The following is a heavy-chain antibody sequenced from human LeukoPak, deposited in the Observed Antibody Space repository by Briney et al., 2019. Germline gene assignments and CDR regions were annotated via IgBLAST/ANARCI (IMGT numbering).Heavy chain of an antibody. CDR3: ARVGRDSSGPFDY. CDR2: IIPIFGTA. CDR1: GGTFSSYA. Sequence: SVKVSCKASGGTFSSYAISWVRQAPGQGLEWMGGIIPIFGTANYAQKFQGRVTITADKSTSTAYMELSSLRSEDTAVYYCARVGRDSSGPFDYWGQGTLVTVSS. J-gene: IGHJ4*02. V-gene: IGHV1-69*06. D-gene: IGHD6-19*01.